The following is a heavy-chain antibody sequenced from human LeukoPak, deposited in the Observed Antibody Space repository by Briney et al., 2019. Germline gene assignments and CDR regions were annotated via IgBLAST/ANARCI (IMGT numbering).Heavy chain of an antibody. D-gene: IGHD7-27*01. J-gene: IGHJ4*02. V-gene: IGHV1-69*05. Sequence: SVKVSCKASGGTFSSYAISWVRQAPGQGLEWMGGIIPIFGTANYAQKFQSRVTITTDESTSTAYMELSSLRSEDTAVYYCARAYPNWYLLFDYWGQGTLVTVSS. CDR3: ARAYPNWYLLFDY. CDR2: IIPIFGTA. CDR1: GGTFSSYA.